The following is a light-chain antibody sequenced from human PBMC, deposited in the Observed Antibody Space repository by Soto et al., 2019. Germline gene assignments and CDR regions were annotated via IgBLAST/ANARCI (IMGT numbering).Light chain of an antibody. CDR2: GNY. CDR3: QSYDTSLNDWV. Sequence: QSVLTQPPSVSGAPGQRVTISCTGSNSNTGAGYDVHWYQQFPGMAPKLLIVGNYERPSGVPDRFSGSKSGASASLAISGLQTEDEADYYCQSYDTSLNDWVFGGGTKVTVL. V-gene: IGLV1-40*01. J-gene: IGLJ3*02. CDR1: NSNTGAGYD.